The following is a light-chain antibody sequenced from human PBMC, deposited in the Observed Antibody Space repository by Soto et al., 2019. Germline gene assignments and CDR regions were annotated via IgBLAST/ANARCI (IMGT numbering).Light chain of an antibody. Sequence: QAVVTQPASVSGSPGQSITISCTGTSSDVGGYNYVSWYQQLPGKAPKLMIYEVSNRPSGVSIRFSGSKSGNTASLTISGLRAEDEADYYCNSYTSTSTPYVFGTGTKLTVL. V-gene: IGLV2-14*01. J-gene: IGLJ1*01. CDR2: EVS. CDR3: NSYTSTSTPYV. CDR1: SSDVGGYNY.